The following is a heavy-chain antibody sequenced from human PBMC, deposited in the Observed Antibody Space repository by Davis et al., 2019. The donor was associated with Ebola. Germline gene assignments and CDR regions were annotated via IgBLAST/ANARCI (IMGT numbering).Heavy chain of an antibody. D-gene: IGHD3-10*01. J-gene: IGHJ4*02. V-gene: IGHV5-51*01. Sequence: GESLKISCKGSGYGFADYWIAWVRQTPGKGLEWMGIIYAGDSDARYSPSFQGQVTISADKSISTAYLQWSSLKASDTAMYYCARGPRSYFRAGGDDYWGQGTLVTVSS. CDR2: IYAGDSDA. CDR1: GYGFADYW. CDR3: ARGPRSYFRAGGDDY.